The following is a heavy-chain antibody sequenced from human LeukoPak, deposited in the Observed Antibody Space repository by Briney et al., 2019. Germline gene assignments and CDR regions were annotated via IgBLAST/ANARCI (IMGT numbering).Heavy chain of an antibody. CDR3: AKDGVYDFWSGPPTPADY. D-gene: IGHD3-3*01. CDR2: ISGSGGST. Sequence: GGSLRLSCAASGFTFSSYAMSWVRQAPGNGLEWVSAISGSGGSTYYADSVKGRFTISRDNSKNTLYLQMNSLRAEDTAVYYCAKDGVYDFWSGPPTPADYWGQGTLVTVSS. J-gene: IGHJ4*02. CDR1: GFTFSSYA. V-gene: IGHV3-23*01.